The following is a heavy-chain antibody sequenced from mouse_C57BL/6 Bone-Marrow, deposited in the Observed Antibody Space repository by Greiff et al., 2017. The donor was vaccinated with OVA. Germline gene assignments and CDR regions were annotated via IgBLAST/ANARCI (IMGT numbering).Heavy chain of an antibody. J-gene: IGHJ3*01. CDR1: GYTFTDYN. CDR2: INPNNGGT. Sequence: EVQLQQSGPELVKPGASVKMSCKASGYTFTDYNMHWVKQSHGKSLEWIGYINPNNGGTSYNQKFKGKATLTVNKSSSTAYMELRSLTSEDSAVYYCARSGLRQLPFAYWGQGTLVTVSA. D-gene: IGHD2-12*01. V-gene: IGHV1-22*01. CDR3: ARSGLRQLPFAY.